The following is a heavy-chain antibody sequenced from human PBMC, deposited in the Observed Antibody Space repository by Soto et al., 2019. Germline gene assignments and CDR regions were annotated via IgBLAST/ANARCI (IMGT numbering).Heavy chain of an antibody. CDR1: GGSISSGGYS. J-gene: IGHJ4*02. D-gene: IGHD5-12*01. CDR3: AAGGGLPRYY. V-gene: IGHV4-30-2*01. CDR2: IYHSGST. Sequence: QLQLQESGSGLVKPSQTLSLTCAVSGGSISSGGYSWSWIRQPPGKGLEWIGYIYHSGSTYYNPSLKSRVTIPADRPKNQFSLKLSSVTAADTAVYYCAAGGGLPRYYWGQGTLVTVSS.